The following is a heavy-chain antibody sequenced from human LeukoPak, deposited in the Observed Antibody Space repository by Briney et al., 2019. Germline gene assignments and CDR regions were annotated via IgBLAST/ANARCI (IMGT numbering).Heavy chain of an antibody. D-gene: IGHD3-10*01. J-gene: IGHJ4*02. CDR1: GGSISSYY. Sequence: LSLTCTVSGGSISSYYWSWIRQPPGKGLEWGSYIRSSETSIYYADSVKGRFTISRDNAKSSLYLQMNSLRVEDTALYYCARGTYGGFDYWGQGTLVSVS. V-gene: IGHV3-11*04. CDR2: IRSSETSI. CDR3: ARGTYGGFDY.